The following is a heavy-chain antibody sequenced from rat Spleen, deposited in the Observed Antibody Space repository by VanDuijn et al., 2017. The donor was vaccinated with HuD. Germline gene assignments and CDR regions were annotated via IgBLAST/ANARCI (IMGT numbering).Heavy chain of an antibody. D-gene: IGHD4-1*01. CDR2: ISTGGGNT. CDR1: GFTFSNYD. CDR3: TTYGGLRNWFAY. V-gene: IGHV5-27*01. Sequence: EVQLVESGGILVQPGRSLKLSCAASGFTFSNYDMAWVRQAPTTGLEWIASISTGGGNTYYRDSVKGRFTISRDNGKSTLYLQMDSLRSEDTATYYCTTYGGLRNWFAYWGQGTLVTVSS. J-gene: IGHJ3*01.